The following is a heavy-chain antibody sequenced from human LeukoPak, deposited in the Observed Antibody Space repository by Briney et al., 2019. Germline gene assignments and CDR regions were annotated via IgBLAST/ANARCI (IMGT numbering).Heavy chain of an antibody. D-gene: IGHD3-3*01. J-gene: IGHJ3*02. Sequence: PSETLSLTCAVYGGSFSGYYWRWIRQPPGKGLEWIGEINHSGSTNYNPSLKSRVTISVDTSKNQFSLKLSSVTAADTAVYYCARGRLISDFWSGYYELIARRDDASDIWGQGTMVTVSS. V-gene: IGHV4-34*01. CDR1: GGSFSGYY. CDR3: ARGRLISDFWSGYYELIARRDDASDI. CDR2: INHSGST.